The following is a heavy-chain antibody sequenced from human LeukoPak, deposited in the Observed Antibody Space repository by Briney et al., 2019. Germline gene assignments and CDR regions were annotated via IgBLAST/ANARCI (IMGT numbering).Heavy chain of an antibody. Sequence: SETLSLTCAVYGGSFSGYYWSWIRQPPGKGLEWIGEINHSGSTNYNPSLKSQVTISVDTSKNQFSLKLSSVTAADTAVYYCARESGQQLVSYYFDYWGQGTLVTVSS. D-gene: IGHD6-13*01. CDR2: INHSGST. CDR1: GGSFSGYY. V-gene: IGHV4-34*01. CDR3: ARESGQQLVSYYFDY. J-gene: IGHJ4*02.